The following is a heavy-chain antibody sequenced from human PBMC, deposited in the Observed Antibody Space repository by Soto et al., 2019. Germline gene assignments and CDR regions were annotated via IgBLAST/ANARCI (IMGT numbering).Heavy chain of an antibody. D-gene: IGHD3-22*01. CDR3: AHRRRYYDSSGYYSCFDY. CDR2: IYWDDDK. J-gene: IGHJ4*02. V-gene: IGHV2-5*02. CDR1: GFSLSTSGVG. Sequence: GPTLVNPTQTLTLTCTFSGFSLSTSGVGVGWIRQPPGKALECLALIYWDDDKRYSPSLKSRLTITKDTSKNQVVLTMTNMDPVDTATYYCAHRRRYYDSSGYYSCFDYWGQGTLVTVSS.